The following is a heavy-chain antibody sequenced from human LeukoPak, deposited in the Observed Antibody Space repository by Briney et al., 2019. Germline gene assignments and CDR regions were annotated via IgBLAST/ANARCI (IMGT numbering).Heavy chain of an antibody. CDR1: GYSISSGYY. CDR2: IYHSGST. D-gene: IGHD3-10*01. Sequence: SETLSLTCTVSGYSISSGYYWGWIRQPPGKGLEWIGSIYHSGSTYYNPSLKSRVTISVDTSKNQFSLKLSSVTAADTAVYYCARVEVTITMVRGVSYWFDPWGQGTLVTVSS. CDR3: ARVEVTITMVRGVSYWFDP. J-gene: IGHJ5*02. V-gene: IGHV4-38-2*02.